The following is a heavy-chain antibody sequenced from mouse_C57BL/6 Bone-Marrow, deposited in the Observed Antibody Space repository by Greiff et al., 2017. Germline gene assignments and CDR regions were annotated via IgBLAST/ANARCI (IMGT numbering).Heavy chain of an antibody. Sequence: QVQLQQPGTELVKPGASVKLSCKASGYTFTSYWMHWVKQRPGQGLEWIGNINPSNGGTNYNEKFKSKATLTVDKSSSTAYMQLSSLTSEDSAVYYCARWDYYGSSLHWYFDVWGTGTTVTVSS. J-gene: IGHJ1*03. CDR3: ARWDYYGSSLHWYFDV. D-gene: IGHD1-1*01. CDR2: INPSNGGT. CDR1: GYTFTSYW. V-gene: IGHV1-53*01.